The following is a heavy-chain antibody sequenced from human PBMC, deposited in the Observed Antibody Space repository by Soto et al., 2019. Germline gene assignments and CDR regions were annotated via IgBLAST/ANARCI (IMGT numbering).Heavy chain of an antibody. D-gene: IGHD1-26*01. CDR3: ARGLMSGSYYSGGWYYFDY. J-gene: IGHJ4*02. CDR2: IKHSGST. CDR1: GGSFSGYI. Sequence: QVQLQQWGAGLLKPSETLSLTCAVYGGSFSGYIWSWIRQPPAKGLQLIGQIKHSGSTNYNPSLNSRVTISLHTSNSPSSLELSSGTAADTAVYYCARGLMSGSYYSGGWYYFDYWGQGTLVTVSS. V-gene: IGHV4-34*01.